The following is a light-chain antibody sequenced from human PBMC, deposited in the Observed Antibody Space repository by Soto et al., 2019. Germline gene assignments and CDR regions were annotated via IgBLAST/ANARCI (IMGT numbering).Light chain of an antibody. CDR3: SSDTSSSRV. Sequence: QSLLTQPASVSGPPGQSITISCSGNSINIGGYNVASWYKQRPGKAPKLMLYEVSNRPSGVSNRFSGSKSGNTASLTISGRQAEDEADYYCSSDTSSSRVFGSGNKVTVL. CDR1: SINIGGYNV. V-gene: IGLV2-14*01. J-gene: IGLJ1*01. CDR2: EVS.